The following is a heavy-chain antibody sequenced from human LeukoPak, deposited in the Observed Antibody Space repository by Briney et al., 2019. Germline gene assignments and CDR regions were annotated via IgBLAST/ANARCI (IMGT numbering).Heavy chain of an antibody. V-gene: IGHV3-7*01. Sequence: GGSLRLSCAASGFTFSSYWMSWVRQAPGKGLEWVANIKHDGSEKYYVDSVKGRFTISRDNAKDSLYLQMNSLRAQDTAVYYCAKAHVPTMIRGVVSSDWGQGTLVTVSS. CDR2: IKHDGSEK. D-gene: IGHD3-10*01. CDR1: GFTFSSYW. J-gene: IGHJ4*02. CDR3: AKAHVPTMIRGVVSSD.